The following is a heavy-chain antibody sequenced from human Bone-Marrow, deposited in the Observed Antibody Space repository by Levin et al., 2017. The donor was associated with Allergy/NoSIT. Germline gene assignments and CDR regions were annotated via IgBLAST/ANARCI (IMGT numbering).Heavy chain of an antibody. CDR2: IKQDGSEK. D-gene: IGHD3-10*01. CDR3: ARAGSRWPGIDY. V-gene: IGHV3-7*03. Sequence: ASVKVSCAASGFTFSSYWMSWVRQAPGKGLEWVANIKQDGSEKYYVDSVKGRFTISRDNAKNSLYLQMNSLRAEDTAVYYFARAGSRWPGIDYWGQGTLVTVSS. J-gene: IGHJ4*02. CDR1: GFTFSSYW.